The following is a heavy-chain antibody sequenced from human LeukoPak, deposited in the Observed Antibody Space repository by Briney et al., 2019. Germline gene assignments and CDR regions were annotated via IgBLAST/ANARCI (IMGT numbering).Heavy chain of an antibody. CDR1: GFTFNNLA. CDR3: AKELGSVVTPPSLDF. V-gene: IGHV3-23*01. D-gene: IGHD4-23*01. Sequence: PGGSLRLSCAASGFTFNNLAMSWVRQAPGKGLEWVSAISGSGGDTYYADSVKGRFTISRDNSKNTLYLQMSSLRAEDTAVYYCAKELGSVVTPPSLDFWGQGTLVTVSS. CDR2: ISGSGGDT. J-gene: IGHJ4*02.